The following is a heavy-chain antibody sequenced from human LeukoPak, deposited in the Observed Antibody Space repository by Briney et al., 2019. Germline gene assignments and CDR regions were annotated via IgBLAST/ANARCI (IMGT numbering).Heavy chain of an antibody. D-gene: IGHD7-27*01. J-gene: IGHJ3*02. Sequence: PGGSLRLSCAASGFTFSGYEMNWVRQAPGKGLEWVSYISSSGSTIYYADSVKGRFTISRDNAKNSLYLQMNSLRAEDTAVYYCAREGPWGPKVHAFDIWGQGTMVTVSS. V-gene: IGHV3-48*03. CDR2: ISSSGSTI. CDR3: AREGPWGPKVHAFDI. CDR1: GFTFSGYE.